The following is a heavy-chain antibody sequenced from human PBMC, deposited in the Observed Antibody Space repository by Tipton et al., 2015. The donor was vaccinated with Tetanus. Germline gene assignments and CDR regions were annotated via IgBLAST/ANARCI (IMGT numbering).Heavy chain of an antibody. CDR1: GGSITSGTYY. V-gene: IGHV4-39*01. Sequence: TLSLTCTVSGGSITSGTYYWGWICQPPGKGLEWIGNICYSGSTYYNSPLKSRVTISLDTSKNQFSLKMTSVTAADTAVYYCARQADNWFDPWGQGTLVAVSS. J-gene: IGHJ5*02. CDR3: ARQADNWFDP. CDR2: ICYSGST.